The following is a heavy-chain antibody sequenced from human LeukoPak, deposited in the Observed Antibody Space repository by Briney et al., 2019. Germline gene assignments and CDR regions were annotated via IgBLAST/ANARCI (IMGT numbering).Heavy chain of an antibody. CDR2: IKSKTGGGTT. J-gene: IGHJ4*02. V-gene: IGHV3-15*01. Sequence: GGSLRLSCAASGFTFSKAWMSWVRQAPGKGLEWVGRIKSKTGGGTTGYAAPVKGRFAISRDDSKNTLYLQINSLKTEDTAVYYCTTIALRGGHYFDYWGQGTLVTVSS. CDR3: TTIALRGGHYFDY. CDR1: GFTFSKAW. D-gene: IGHD3-10*01.